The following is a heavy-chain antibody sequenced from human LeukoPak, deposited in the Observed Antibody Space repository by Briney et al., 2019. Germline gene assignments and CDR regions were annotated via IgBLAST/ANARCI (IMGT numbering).Heavy chain of an antibody. Sequence: GASVKVSCKASGFTLVDYIHWVRQDPRQGLQWMGWINPNSGDTEYAQKFRGRVTMTRDTSVSTVYMELSSLRSDDTAVYYCARADSVPAGDYHYWYMDVWGKGTTVTVSS. CDR3: ARADSVPAGDYHYWYMDV. J-gene: IGHJ6*03. D-gene: IGHD6-13*01. V-gene: IGHV1-2*02. CDR2: INPNSGDT. CDR1: GFTLVDY.